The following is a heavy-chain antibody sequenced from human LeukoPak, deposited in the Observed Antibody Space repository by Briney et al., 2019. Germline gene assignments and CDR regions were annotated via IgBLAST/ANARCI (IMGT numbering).Heavy chain of an antibody. CDR2: ISYDGSNK. CDR3: AKDLTLYGDYQGYMDV. Sequence: GGSLRLSCAASGFTFSNYWMDWVRQAPGKGLQWVTVISYDGSNKYYADSVKGRFTISRDNSKNTLYLQMNSLRAEDTAVYYCAKDLTLYGDYQGYMDVWGQGTTVTVSS. V-gene: IGHV3-30*18. J-gene: IGHJ6*02. CDR1: GFTFSNYW. D-gene: IGHD4-17*01.